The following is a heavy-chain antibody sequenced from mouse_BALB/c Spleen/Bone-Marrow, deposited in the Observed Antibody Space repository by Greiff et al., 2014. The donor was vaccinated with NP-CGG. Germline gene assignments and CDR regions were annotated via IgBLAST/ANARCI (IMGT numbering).Heavy chain of an antibody. CDR1: GFTFSSYA. CDR3: ARGDWDEAMDY. J-gene: IGHJ4*01. CDR2: INSGGSYT. Sequence: DVMLVESGGGLVKPGGSLKLSCAASGFTFSSYAMSWVRQTPEKRLEWVATINSGGSYTYYPDSVKGRFTISRDKAKNTLYLQMSSLRSEDTAMYYCARGDWDEAMDYWGQGTSVTVST. D-gene: IGHD4-1*01. V-gene: IGHV5-9-1*01.